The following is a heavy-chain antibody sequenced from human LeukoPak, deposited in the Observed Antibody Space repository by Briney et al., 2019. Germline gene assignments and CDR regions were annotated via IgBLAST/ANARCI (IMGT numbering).Heavy chain of an antibody. D-gene: IGHD6-13*01. Sequence: GGSLRLSCAASGFTVSDNYMTWVRQAPGKGLEWVSGIYSGGSTYYADSVKGRFTISRHNSNNTLYLQVNSLRAGDTAVYYCARGGYSSSWYFDYWGQGTLVTVSS. V-gene: IGHV3-53*04. CDR3: ARGGYSSSWYFDY. J-gene: IGHJ4*02. CDR1: GFTVSDNY. CDR2: IYSGGST.